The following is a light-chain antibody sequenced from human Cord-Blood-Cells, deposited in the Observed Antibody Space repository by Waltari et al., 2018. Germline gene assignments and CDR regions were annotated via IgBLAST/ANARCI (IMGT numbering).Light chain of an antibody. J-gene: IGKJ2*01. V-gene: IGKV3-20*01. Sequence: EIVLTQSPGTLSLSPGERANLSCRASQSVSSSYLAWYQQKPGQAPRLLIYGASSRATGIPDRFSGSGSGTDFTLTSSRLEPEDFAVYYCQQYGSSRTFGQGTKLEIK. CDR2: GAS. CDR3: QQYGSSRT. CDR1: QSVSSSY.